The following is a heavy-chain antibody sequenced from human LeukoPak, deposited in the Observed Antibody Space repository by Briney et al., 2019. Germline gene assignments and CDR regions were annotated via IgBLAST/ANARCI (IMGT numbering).Heavy chain of an antibody. Sequence: GGSLRLSCAASVFSFSSFGFHWVRQAPGKGLGWVALISYTGTDEYYADSVKGRFTISRDNSKNTIYLQMNSLRVEDTAVYYCAKLSGWTGWFFDYWGQGTVVTVSS. CDR2: ISYTGTDE. CDR3: AKLSGWTGWFFDY. V-gene: IGHV3-30*12. CDR1: VFSFSSFG. J-gene: IGHJ4*02. D-gene: IGHD6-19*01.